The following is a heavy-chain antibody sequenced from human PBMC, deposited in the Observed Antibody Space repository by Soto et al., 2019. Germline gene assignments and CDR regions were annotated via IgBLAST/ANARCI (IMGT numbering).Heavy chain of an antibody. CDR2: VFHTGDT. CDR3: ARKAWVRFDY. V-gene: IGHV4-4*02. J-gene: IGHJ4*02. D-gene: IGHD7-27*01. CDR1: GDSISSSVW. Sequence: ETLSLTCAVSGDSISSSVWWTWVRQAPGKGLEWIGEVFHTGDTNYNPSLRSRVTMSVDKSTNEFSLKVTSVTAADTAIYYCARKAWVRFDYWGQGALVTVSS.